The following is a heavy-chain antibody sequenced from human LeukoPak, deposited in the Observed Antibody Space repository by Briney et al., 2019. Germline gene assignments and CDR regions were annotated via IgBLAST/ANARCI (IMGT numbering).Heavy chain of an antibody. CDR3: VRLRRNSDTSGYYYYYDF. CDR1: GYTFSRFS. V-gene: IGHV3-21*01. D-gene: IGHD3-22*01. Sequence: GGSLRLSCAASGYTFSRFSINWVRQAPGKGLEWVSSISVRSNYIYYADSVRGRFTISRDDARDSLYLQMNSLRAEDTAVYYCVRLRRNSDTSGYYYYYDFWGKGTLVTVSS. J-gene: IGHJ4*02. CDR2: ISVRSNYI.